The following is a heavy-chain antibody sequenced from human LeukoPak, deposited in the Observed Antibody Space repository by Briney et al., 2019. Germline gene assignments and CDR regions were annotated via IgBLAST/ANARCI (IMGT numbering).Heavy chain of an antibody. Sequence: SVKVSCKASGGTFSSYAISWVRQAPGQGLEWMGGIIPIFGTANYAQKFQGRVTMTSDTSISTAYMELSGLRSDDTAVYYCGRDWELRFHQGGLDYWGQGALVTVSS. V-gene: IGHV1-69*05. CDR3: GRDWELRFHQGGLDY. CDR1: GGTFSSYA. J-gene: IGHJ4*02. CDR2: IIPIFGTA. D-gene: IGHD3-3*01.